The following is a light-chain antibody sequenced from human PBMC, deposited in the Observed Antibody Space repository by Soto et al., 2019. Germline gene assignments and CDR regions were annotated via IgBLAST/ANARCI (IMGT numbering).Light chain of an antibody. J-gene: IGLJ2*01. CDR1: YSDVGAYNF. Sequence: QSVLTQPLSASGSPGQSVTISCTGTYSDVGAYNFVSWYQQHPGKAPKLTIYDVTKRPSGVPDRFSGSKSGNTASLTVSGLQAEDEADYYCSSYAGFNKVLFGGGTKVTVL. CDR2: DVT. CDR3: SSYAGFNKVL. V-gene: IGLV2-8*01.